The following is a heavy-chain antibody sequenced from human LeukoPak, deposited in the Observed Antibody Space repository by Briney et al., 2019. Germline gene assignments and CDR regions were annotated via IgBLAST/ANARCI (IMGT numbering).Heavy chain of an antibody. Sequence: GASVKVSCKASGGTFISYAISWVRQAPGKGLEWMGGFDPEDGETIYAQKFQGRVTMTEDTSTDAAYMELSSLRSEDTAVYYCATDYVELERRIKYYYYGMDVWGQGTTVTVSS. CDR2: FDPEDGET. V-gene: IGHV1-24*01. J-gene: IGHJ6*02. CDR1: GGTFISYA. CDR3: ATDYVELERRIKYYYYGMDV. D-gene: IGHD1-1*01.